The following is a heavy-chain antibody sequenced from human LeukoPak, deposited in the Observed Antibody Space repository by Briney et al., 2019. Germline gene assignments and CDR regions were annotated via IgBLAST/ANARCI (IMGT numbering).Heavy chain of an antibody. CDR1: GYTFTSYA. J-gene: IGHJ6*03. D-gene: IGHD6-19*01. CDR3: ARYTSSGWCPYYYYYMDV. CDR2: INTNTGNP. Sequence: ASVKVSCKASGYTFTSYAMNWVRQAPGQGLEWRGWINTNTGNPTYAQGFTGRFVFSLDTSVSTAYLQISSLRAEDTAVYYCARYTSSGWCPYYYYYMDVWGKGTTVTVSS. V-gene: IGHV7-4-1*02.